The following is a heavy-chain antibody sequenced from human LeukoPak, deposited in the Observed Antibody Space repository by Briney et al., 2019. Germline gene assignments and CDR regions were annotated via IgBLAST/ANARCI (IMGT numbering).Heavy chain of an antibody. CDR1: GGSISSYY. Sequence: PSETLSLTCTVSGGSISSYYWSWIRQPPGKGLEWIGYIYYSGSTNYNPSLKSRVTISVDTSKNQFSLKLSSVTAADTAVYDCARDGVLGGYPRSNDAFDIWGQGTMVTVSS. D-gene: IGHD5-12*01. CDR3: ARDGVLGGYPRSNDAFDI. CDR2: IYYSGST. J-gene: IGHJ3*02. V-gene: IGHV4-59*01.